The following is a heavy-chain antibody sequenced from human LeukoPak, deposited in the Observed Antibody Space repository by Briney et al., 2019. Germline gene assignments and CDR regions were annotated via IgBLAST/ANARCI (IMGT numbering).Heavy chain of an antibody. V-gene: IGHV4-61*02. J-gene: IGHJ5*02. CDR2: IHTSGST. D-gene: IGHD2-15*01. CDR1: GGSIRSGNYY. Sequence: SQTLSLTCTVSGGSIRSGNYYWNWVRQPAGKGLEWIGRIHTSGSTDYNPSLKSRVTISLDTSENQFSLELKSVTAADAAVYYCARGSDCGGGSCYPWTWGQGTLVTVSS. CDR3: ARGSDCGGGSCYPWT.